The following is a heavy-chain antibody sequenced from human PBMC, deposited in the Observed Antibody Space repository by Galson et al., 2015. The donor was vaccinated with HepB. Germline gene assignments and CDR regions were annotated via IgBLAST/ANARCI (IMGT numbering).Heavy chain of an antibody. Sequence: LRLSCAASGFTFSSYAMHWVRQAPGKGLEWVAVISYDGSNKYYADSVRGRFTISRDNSKNTLYPQMNSLRAEDTAVYYCARDSGWLVYFDYWGQGTLVTVSS. V-gene: IGHV3-30-3*01. CDR1: GFTFSSYA. J-gene: IGHJ4*02. CDR2: ISYDGSNK. CDR3: ARDSGWLVYFDY. D-gene: IGHD6-19*01.